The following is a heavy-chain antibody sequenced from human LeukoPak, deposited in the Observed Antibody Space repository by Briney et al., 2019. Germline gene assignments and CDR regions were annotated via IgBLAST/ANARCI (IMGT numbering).Heavy chain of an antibody. CDR2: LSYDGSDK. V-gene: IGHV3-30*04. CDR3: ARDPAVYFDS. J-gene: IGHJ4*02. Sequence: GGSLRLSCAASGFTFSNYAMHWVRQAPGKGLEWVAVLSYDGSDKYYADSVKGRFTISRDNSKNKLYLQMNSLRAEDTAVYYCARDPAVYFDSWGQGTLVTVSS. CDR1: GFTFSNYA. D-gene: IGHD6-25*01.